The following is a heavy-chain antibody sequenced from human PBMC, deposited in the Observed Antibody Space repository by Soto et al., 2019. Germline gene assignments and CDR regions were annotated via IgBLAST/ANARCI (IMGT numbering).Heavy chain of an antibody. D-gene: IGHD4-17*01. CDR3: ARSEATVLDS. V-gene: IGHV4-4*02. CDR2: DHHSGRT. CDR1: GDSMSISNW. Sequence: QVQLQESGPGLVKPSGTLSLTCTVSGDSMSISNWWNWVRQPPGKGLEWIGEDHHSGRTNYNPSLKSRVTISVDKSKNQFSLKLSSVTAADTAVYYCARSEATVLDSWGQGTLVTVSS. J-gene: IGHJ4*02.